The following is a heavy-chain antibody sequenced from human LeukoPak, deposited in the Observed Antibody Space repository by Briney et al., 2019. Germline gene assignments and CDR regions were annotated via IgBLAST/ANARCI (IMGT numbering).Heavy chain of an antibody. D-gene: IGHD2-2*02. V-gene: IGHV3-23*01. J-gene: IGHJ6*03. CDR2: ISGSGSST. Sequence: GGSLRLSCAASGFTFNSYAMSWVRQAPGKGLEWVSTISGSGSSTYYADSVKGRFTISRDNSQNTVDLQMNSLRPDDTAVYYCARGPNRRQYCSSTSCYKGPHYYMDVWGKGTTVTVSS. CDR3: ARGPNRRQYCSSTSCYKGPHYYMDV. CDR1: GFTFNSYA.